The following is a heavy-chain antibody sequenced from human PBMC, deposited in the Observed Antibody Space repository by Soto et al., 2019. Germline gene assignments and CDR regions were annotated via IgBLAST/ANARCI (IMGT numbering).Heavy chain of an antibody. V-gene: IGHV3-30*18. D-gene: IGHD1-20*01. CDR2: ISYDGSNK. CDR1: GFTFSSYG. J-gene: IGHJ3*02. Sequence: QVQLVESGGGVVQPGRSLRLSCAASGFTFSSYGMHWVRQAPGKGLEWVAVISYDGSNKYYADSVKGRFTISRDNSKNPLYLQMNSLRAEDTAVYYCAKLTGTRGGAFDIWGQGTMVTVSS. CDR3: AKLTGTRGGAFDI.